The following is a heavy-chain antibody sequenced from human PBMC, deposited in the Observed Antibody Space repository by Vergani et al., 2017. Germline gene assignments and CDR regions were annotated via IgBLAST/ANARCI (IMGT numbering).Heavy chain of an antibody. CDR3: AHRMPFDSSGYYSLGPFDY. Sequence: QITLKESGPTLVKPTQTLTLTCTFSGFSLSTSGVGVGWIRQPPGKALEWLALIYWDDDKRYSSSLKSRLTITKDTSKNQVVLTMTNMDPVDTATYYCAHRMPFDSSGYYSLGPFDYWGQGTLVTVSS. CDR2: IYWDDDK. D-gene: IGHD3-22*01. J-gene: IGHJ4*02. V-gene: IGHV2-5*02. CDR1: GFSLSTSGVG.